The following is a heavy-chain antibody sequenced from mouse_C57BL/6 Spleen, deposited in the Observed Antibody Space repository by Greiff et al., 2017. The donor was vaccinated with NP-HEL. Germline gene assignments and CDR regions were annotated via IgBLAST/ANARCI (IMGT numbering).Heavy chain of an antibody. D-gene: IGHD2-4*01. CDR3: ATGDYDWFAY. V-gene: IGHV1-18*01. Sequence: VQLKESGPELVKPGASVKIPCKASGYTFTDYNMDWVKQSHGKSLEWIGDINPNNGGTIYNQKFKGKATLTVDKSSSTAYMELRSLTSEDTAVYYCATGDYDWFAYWGQGTLVTVSA. J-gene: IGHJ3*01. CDR1: GYTFTDYN. CDR2: INPNNGGT.